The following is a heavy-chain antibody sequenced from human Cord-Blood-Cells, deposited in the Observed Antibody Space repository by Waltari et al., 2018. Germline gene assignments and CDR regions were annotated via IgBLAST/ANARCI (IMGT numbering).Heavy chain of an antibody. V-gene: IGHV3-74*01. CDR2: INSDGSST. J-gene: IGHJ4*02. D-gene: IGHD6-13*01. CDR1: GFTFSSYW. CDR3: ASDLAAAGTDY. Sequence: EVQLVESGGGLVQPGGSLRLSCAASGFTFSSYWMHWVRQAPGKGLVWVSRINSDGSSTSYADSVKGRFTISRDNAKNTLYRQMNSLRAEDTAVYYCASDLAAAGTDYWGQGTLVTVSS.